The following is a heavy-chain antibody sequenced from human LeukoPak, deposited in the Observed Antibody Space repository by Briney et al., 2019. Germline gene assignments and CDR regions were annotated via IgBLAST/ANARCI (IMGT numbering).Heavy chain of an antibody. CDR2: ITGSGGSR. CDR3: AKGTTILPGVFDY. V-gene: IGHV3-23*01. CDR1: GFTFSSYG. Sequence: GGSLRLSCAASGFTFSSYGMSWVRQAPGKGLEWVSSITGSGGSRYYADPVKGRFTISRDNSKNTLYLQMNSLRAEDTAVYYCAKGTTILPGVFDYWGQGTLVTVSS. J-gene: IGHJ4*02. D-gene: IGHD2-15*01.